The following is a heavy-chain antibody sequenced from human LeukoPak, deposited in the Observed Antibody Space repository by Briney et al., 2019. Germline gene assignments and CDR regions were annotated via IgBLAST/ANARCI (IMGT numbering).Heavy chain of an antibody. V-gene: IGHV3-48*03. Sequence: GGSLRLSCAASGFTFSSYERNWVRQAPGKGLEWVSYISSSGSTIYYADSVKGRFTISRDNAKNSLYLQMNSLRAEDTAVYYCARDSGGYCTNGVCSTFDYWGQGTLVTVSS. CDR1: GFTFSSYE. CDR3: ARDSGGYCTNGVCSTFDY. CDR2: ISSSGSTI. J-gene: IGHJ4*02. D-gene: IGHD2-8*01.